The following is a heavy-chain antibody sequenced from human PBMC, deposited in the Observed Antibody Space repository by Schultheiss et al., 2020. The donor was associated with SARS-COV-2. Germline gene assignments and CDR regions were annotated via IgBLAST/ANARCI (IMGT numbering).Heavy chain of an antibody. CDR2: ISSNGGST. CDR3: ARDNPSGYLYYYMDV. J-gene: IGHJ6*03. V-gene: IGHV3-64*01. CDR1: GFTFSSYA. Sequence: GALRLSCAASGFTFSSYAMHWVRQAPGKGLEYVSAISSNGGSTYYANSVKGRFTISRDNSKNTLYLQMGSLRAEDMAVYYCARDNPSGYLYYYMDVWGKGTTVTVSS. D-gene: IGHD3-22*01.